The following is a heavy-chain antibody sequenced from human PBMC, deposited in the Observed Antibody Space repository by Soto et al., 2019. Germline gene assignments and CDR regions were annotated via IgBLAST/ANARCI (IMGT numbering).Heavy chain of an antibody. CDR2: IYYSGST. D-gene: IGHD1-1*01. CDR1: GGSISRYY. Sequence: PSETLSLTCTVSGGSISRYYWSWVRQPPGKGLEWIGYIYYSGSTNYNPSLKSRVTISVDTSKNQFSLKLSSVTAADTAVYYCARAVGQLDPWGQGTLVTVSS. V-gene: IGHV4-59*01. J-gene: IGHJ5*02. CDR3: ARAVGQLDP.